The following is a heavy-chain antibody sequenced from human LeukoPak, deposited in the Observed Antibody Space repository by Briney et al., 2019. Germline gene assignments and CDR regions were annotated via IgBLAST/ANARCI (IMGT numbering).Heavy chain of an antibody. V-gene: IGHV3-21*01. Sequence: PGGSLRLSCAASGFTFSSYSMNWVRQAPGKGLEWVSSISSSSSYIYYADSVKGRFTISRDNAKNSLYLQMNSLRAEDTAVYYCASRNGDYYYYYMDVWGKGTTVTISS. J-gene: IGHJ6*03. CDR2: ISSSSSYI. CDR1: GFTFSSYS. D-gene: IGHD4-17*01. CDR3: ASRNGDYYYYYMDV.